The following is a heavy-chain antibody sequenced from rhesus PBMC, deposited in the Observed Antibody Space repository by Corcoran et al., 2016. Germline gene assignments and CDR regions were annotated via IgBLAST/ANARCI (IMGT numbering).Heavy chain of an antibody. CDR3: AKDRAAAGYSYFDY. Sequence: EVQLVESGGGLAKPWGSLRLSCAASGFTFSSYGMNWVRQAPGKGLEWVSAINSGGGRKYYADSVKGRFTISSENSKNTISLQMNSLRAEDTAVYYCAKDRAAAGYSYFDYWGQGVLVTVSS. J-gene: IGHJ4*01. V-gene: IGHV3S25*01. CDR1: GFTFSSYG. D-gene: IGHD6-25*01. CDR2: INSGGGRK.